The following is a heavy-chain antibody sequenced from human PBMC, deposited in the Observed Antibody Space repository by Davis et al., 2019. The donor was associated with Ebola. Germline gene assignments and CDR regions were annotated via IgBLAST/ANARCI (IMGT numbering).Heavy chain of an antibody. CDR3: ARWKMTKNREVVIDFGMDV. V-gene: IGHV3-30*04. CDR2: ISIDGSRK. CDR1: GFTFSDYA. Sequence: GESLKISCAASGFTFSDYAFHWVRQAPGKGLEWVAVISIDGSRKYYADSVKGRFTMSRDNTKNTLYLQMNSVRADDTAVYYCARWKMTKNREVVIDFGMDVWGQGTPVTVSS. J-gene: IGHJ6*02. D-gene: IGHD2/OR15-2a*01.